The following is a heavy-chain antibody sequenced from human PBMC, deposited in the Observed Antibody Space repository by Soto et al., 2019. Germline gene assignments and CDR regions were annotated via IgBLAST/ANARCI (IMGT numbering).Heavy chain of an antibody. J-gene: IGHJ4*02. CDR3: AKDRDSSGWYYFDY. V-gene: IGHV3-30*18. CDR1: GFTFSTYG. Sequence: GGSLRLSCAASGFTFSTYGMHWVRQAPGKGLEWVAVISYDGSNKYYADSVKGRFTISRDNSKNTLYLQMNSLIAEDTAVYYCAKDRDSSGWYYFDYWGQGTLVTVSS. D-gene: IGHD6-19*01. CDR2: ISYDGSNK.